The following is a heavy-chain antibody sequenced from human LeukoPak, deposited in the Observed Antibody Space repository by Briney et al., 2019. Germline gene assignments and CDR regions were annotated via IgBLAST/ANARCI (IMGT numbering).Heavy chain of an antibody. D-gene: IGHD1-26*01. Sequence: GGSLRLSCAASGFTFGDYGMQWVRQAPGKGLEWVAFIRYDGSNRYHSDSVKGRFTISRDNSKNTLYLQMNSLRSEDTAVYYCARDRMRDSGSYHFDYWGQGTLVTVSS. J-gene: IGHJ4*02. CDR1: GFTFGDYG. V-gene: IGHV3-30*02. CDR2: IRYDGSNR. CDR3: ARDRMRDSGSYHFDY.